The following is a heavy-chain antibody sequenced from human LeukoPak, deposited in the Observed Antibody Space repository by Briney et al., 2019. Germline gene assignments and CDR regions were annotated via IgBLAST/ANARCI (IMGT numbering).Heavy chain of an antibody. D-gene: IGHD3-3*01. CDR3: ARVGITIFGVVIISSREDY. J-gene: IGHJ4*02. CDR1: GYTFTGYY. CDR2: ISAYNGNT. V-gene: IGHV1-18*04. Sequence: ASVKVSCKASGYTFTGYYMHWVRQAPGQGLEWMGWISAYNGNTNYAQKLQGRVTMTTDTSTSTAYMELRSLRSDDTAVYYCARVGITIFGVVIISSREDYWGQGTLVTVSS.